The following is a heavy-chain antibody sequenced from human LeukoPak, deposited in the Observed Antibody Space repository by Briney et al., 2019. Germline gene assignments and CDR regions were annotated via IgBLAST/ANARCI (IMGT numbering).Heavy chain of an antibody. V-gene: IGHV3-21*01. D-gene: IGHD6-19*01. J-gene: IGHJ4*02. CDR1: GFTFSSYS. CDR2: ITSPVGRI. CDR3: ATDGRSSGWYGFDY. Sequence: GGSLRLSCAASGFTFSSYSMNWVRQAPGKGLEWVSSITSPVGRIYYADSLKGRITISRDNARSSLYLQMNSLRAEDTAVYYCATDGRSSGWYGFDYWGLGTLVTVSS.